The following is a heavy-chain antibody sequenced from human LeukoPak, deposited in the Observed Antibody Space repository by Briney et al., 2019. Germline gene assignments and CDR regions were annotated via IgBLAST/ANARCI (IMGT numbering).Heavy chain of an antibody. J-gene: IGHJ4*02. CDR2: ITWNSAGI. CDR1: GFTFDDYA. Sequence: GGSLRLSCAASGFTFDDYAMHWVRQAPGKGLEWVSSITWNSAGIDYADSVKGRFTISRDNAKNSLYLQMNSLRAEDMALYYCAKGEIPVTGTPLFDYWGQGTLVTVSS. V-gene: IGHV3-9*03. D-gene: IGHD6-19*01. CDR3: AKGEIPVTGTPLFDY.